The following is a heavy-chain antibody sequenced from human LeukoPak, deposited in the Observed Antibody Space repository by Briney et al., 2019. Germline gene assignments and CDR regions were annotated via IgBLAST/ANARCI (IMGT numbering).Heavy chain of an antibody. CDR1: GFTFSRND. CDR3: AKDSAPWYYYDSTGPYYFDY. CDR2: VGASGANT. J-gene: IGHJ4*02. D-gene: IGHD3-22*01. V-gene: IGHV3-23*01. Sequence: PGGSLRLSCAASGFTFSRNDMMWVRQAPGKGLEWVSGVGASGANTYYADSVKGRFTISRDNSKNTLYLQMNSLRAEDTAVYYCAKDSAPWYYYDSTGPYYFDYWGQGTLVTVSS.